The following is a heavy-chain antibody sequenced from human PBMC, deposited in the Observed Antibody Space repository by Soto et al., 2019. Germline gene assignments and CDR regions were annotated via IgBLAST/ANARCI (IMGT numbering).Heavy chain of an antibody. Sequence: SETLSLTCSVSGASVSSGGYYWTWIRQPPGKGLEWIGYIYYTGSTTYNPSLKSRVTISADTSKNQFSLKLTSVTAADTAIYYCARAGRYTSSYWGQGTLVTVSS. D-gene: IGHD6-6*01. CDR1: GASVSSGGYY. J-gene: IGHJ4*02. CDR3: ARAGRYTSSY. CDR2: IYYTGST. V-gene: IGHV4-61*08.